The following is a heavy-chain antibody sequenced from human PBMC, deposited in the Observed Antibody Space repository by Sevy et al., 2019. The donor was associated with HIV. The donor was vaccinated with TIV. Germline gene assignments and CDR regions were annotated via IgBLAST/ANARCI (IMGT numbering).Heavy chain of an antibody. Sequence: GGSLRLSCAASGFTFNIYSMNWVRQAPGKGLEWVSSISGDSSYIFYADSLMGRFTISRDNAKNSLYLQMSSLRVEDTAVYYCAGGRGDPRADSFDYWGQGTLVTVSS. J-gene: IGHJ4*02. CDR2: ISGDSSYI. V-gene: IGHV3-21*01. CDR3: AGGRGDPRADSFDY. CDR1: GFTFNIYS. D-gene: IGHD3-16*01.